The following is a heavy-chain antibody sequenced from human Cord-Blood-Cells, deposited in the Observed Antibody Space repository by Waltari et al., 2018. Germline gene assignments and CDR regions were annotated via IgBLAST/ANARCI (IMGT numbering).Heavy chain of an antibody. Sequence: QVQLVQSGAAVKKPGASVKVSCKASGYTFTGYYMHWARQAPGQVLEWMGWINPNRGGTNYAQKFQGRVTMTRDTSISTAYMELSRLRSDDTAVYYGAREPGGKGGDYWGQGTLVTVSS. CDR1: GYTFTGYY. CDR2: INPNRGGT. V-gene: IGHV1-2*02. D-gene: IGHD3-16*01. J-gene: IGHJ4*02. CDR3: AREPGGKGGDY.